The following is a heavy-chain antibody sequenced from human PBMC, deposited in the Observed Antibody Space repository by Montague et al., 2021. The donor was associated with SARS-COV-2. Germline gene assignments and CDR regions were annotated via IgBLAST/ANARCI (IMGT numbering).Heavy chain of an antibody. CDR1: GGSISNYY. CDR2: ISEIGST. CDR3: ARLQGGRRLMDY. D-gene: IGHD5-12*01. V-gene: IGHV4-59*01. J-gene: IGHJ4*02. Sequence: SETLSLTCTVSGGSISNYYWGWIRQPPGKALEYIAYISEIGSTHHNPALKSRVTISVDPSRNQFYLDVNSVTAADTAVYYCARLQGGRRLMDYWGQGTLVTVPS.